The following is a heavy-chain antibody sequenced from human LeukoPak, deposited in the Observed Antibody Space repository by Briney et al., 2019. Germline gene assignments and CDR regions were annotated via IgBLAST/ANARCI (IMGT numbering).Heavy chain of an antibody. CDR1: GFTFSSYG. CDR2: IHHDGSNK. D-gene: IGHD4-17*01. Sequence: GGSLRLSCAASGFTFSSYGMHWVRQAPGKGLDWVAFIHHDGSNKYYADSVRGRFTISRDNSKNTLYLQMNSLRAEDTAVYYCARDRLSGEYEDYWGQGTVVTVSS. J-gene: IGHJ4*02. CDR3: ARDRLSGEYEDY. V-gene: IGHV3-30*02.